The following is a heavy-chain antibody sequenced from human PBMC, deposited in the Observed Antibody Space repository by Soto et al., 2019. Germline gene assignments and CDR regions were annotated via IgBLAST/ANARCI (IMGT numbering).Heavy chain of an antibody. CDR2: INHSGTT. Sequence: SETLSLTCAVYGGSFSDYYWIWIRQPPGKGLEWIGEINHSGTTNYNSSLKSPVTITVDTSNKQFSLKVSSVTAADTAVYYCARAPLFCSSTNCYSGYFDSWGQGTLVTVSS. D-gene: IGHD2-2*01. CDR3: ARAPLFCSSTNCYSGYFDS. CDR1: GGSFSDYY. V-gene: IGHV4-34*01. J-gene: IGHJ4*02.